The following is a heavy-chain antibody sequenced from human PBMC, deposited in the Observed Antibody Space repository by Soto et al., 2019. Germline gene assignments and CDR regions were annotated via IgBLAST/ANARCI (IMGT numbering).Heavy chain of an antibody. CDR3: AKAVDITVRGVPPSDY. Sequence: QVQLVESGGGVVQPRRSLRLSCAASGFTFHDFGMHWVRQTPGKGLEWVAVISYDGRNKYYADLVKGRFTISRDNSQNTRYLQMNSLRPEDTAVYFCAKAVDITVRGVPPSDYWGQGTLVTVSS. CDR2: ISYDGRNK. J-gene: IGHJ4*02. V-gene: IGHV3-30*18. D-gene: IGHD3-10*01. CDR1: GFTFHDFG.